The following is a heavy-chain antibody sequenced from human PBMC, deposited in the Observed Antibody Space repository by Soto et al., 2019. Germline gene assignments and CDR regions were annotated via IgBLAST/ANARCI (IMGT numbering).Heavy chain of an antibody. CDR2: IQYGAST. V-gene: IGHV4-30-4*02. CDR3: ARGRGYGYGIDY. J-gene: IGHJ4*02. CDR1: GVSVSSGDHY. Sequence: TSDTLSLTCTVSGVSVSSGDHYWSWLRQPPGKGLESIVYIQYGASTYYNPSLTSRTTISVDTSKNQFSLMLRSVTAADTAVYYCARGRGYGYGIDYWGQGTLVTGSS. D-gene: IGHD5-18*01.